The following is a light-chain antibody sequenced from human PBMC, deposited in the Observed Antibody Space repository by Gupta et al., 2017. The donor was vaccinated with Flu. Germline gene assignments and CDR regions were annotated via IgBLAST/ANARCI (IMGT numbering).Light chain of an antibody. J-gene: IGLJ2*01. Sequence: SYELTQPPSMSLSPGQTARITCSGDALPKQYAYWYQQKPGQAPLMLIYKETERPSGIPERFSGSTSGTTVTLTISGVQAEDEADYYCQSAERVFGGGTKLTVL. CDR1: ALPKQY. CDR3: QSAERV. CDR2: KET. V-gene: IGLV3-25*02.